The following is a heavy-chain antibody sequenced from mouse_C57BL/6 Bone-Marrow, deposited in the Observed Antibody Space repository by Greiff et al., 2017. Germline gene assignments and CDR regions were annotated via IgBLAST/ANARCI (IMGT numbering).Heavy chain of an antibody. CDR2: INPNNGGT. Sequence: VQLQQSGPELVKPGASVKISCKASGYTFTDYYMNWVKPSHGKSLEWIGDINPNNGGTSYNQKFKGKATLTVDKSSSTAYMELRSLTSEDSAVYYCAREGNYVCFDYWGQGTTLTVSS. D-gene: IGHD2-1*01. J-gene: IGHJ2*01. CDR3: AREGNYVCFDY. V-gene: IGHV1-26*01. CDR1: GYTFTDYY.